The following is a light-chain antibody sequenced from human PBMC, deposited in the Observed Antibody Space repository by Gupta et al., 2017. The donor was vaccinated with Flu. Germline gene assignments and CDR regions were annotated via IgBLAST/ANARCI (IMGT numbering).Light chain of an antibody. J-gene: IGKJ1*01. CDR2: GAS. V-gene: IGKV3-15*01. Sequence: EIVMTQSPATLSVSPGERATTSCRASQSINANLAWYQQKPGQAPRLVIYGASNRATGIPARFSGSGSGTEFTLTINSLQPEDFAVYYCQQYNNWPPWTFGQGTKVEIK. CDR3: QQYNNWPPWT. CDR1: QSINAN.